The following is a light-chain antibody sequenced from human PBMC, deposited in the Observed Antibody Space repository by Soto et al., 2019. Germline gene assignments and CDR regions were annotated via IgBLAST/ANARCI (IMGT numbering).Light chain of an antibody. Sequence: AIQMTQSPSSLSASVGDRVTITCRASQGIGNDLGWYQQKPGKAPKLLIYAASNLQSDVPSRFSGSGSGTDFTLTIRGLQPEDFATYYCLQESNYPLTFGGGTKVE. CDR1: QGIGND. CDR3: LQESNYPLT. CDR2: AAS. V-gene: IGKV1-6*01. J-gene: IGKJ4*01.